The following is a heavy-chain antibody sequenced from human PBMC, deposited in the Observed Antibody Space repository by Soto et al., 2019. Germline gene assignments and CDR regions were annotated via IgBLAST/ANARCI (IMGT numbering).Heavy chain of an antibody. CDR1: VFTFSSYA. D-gene: IGHD2-2*01. CDR2: ISYDGSNK. Sequence: GGSLRLSCAASVFTFSSYAMHWVRQAPGKGLEWVAVISYDGSNKYYADSVKGRFTISRDNSKNTLYLQMNSLRAEDTAVYYCARAVVPAAMKKAYFDYWGQGTLVTVSS. J-gene: IGHJ4*02. CDR3: ARAVVPAAMKKAYFDY. V-gene: IGHV3-30-3*01.